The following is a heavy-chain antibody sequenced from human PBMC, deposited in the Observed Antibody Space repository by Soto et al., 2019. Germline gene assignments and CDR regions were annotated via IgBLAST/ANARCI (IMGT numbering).Heavy chain of an antibody. V-gene: IGHV4-59*01. CDR1: GGSISSYY. CDR3: GRAWGYYFDY. D-gene: IGHD3-16*01. CDR2: IYYSGST. Sequence: SEILSLTCTVSGGSISSYYWSWIRQPPGKGLEWIGYIYYSGSTNYNPSLKSRVTISVDTSKNQFSLKLSSVTAADTAVYYCGRAWGYYFDYWGQGTLVTVSS. J-gene: IGHJ4*02.